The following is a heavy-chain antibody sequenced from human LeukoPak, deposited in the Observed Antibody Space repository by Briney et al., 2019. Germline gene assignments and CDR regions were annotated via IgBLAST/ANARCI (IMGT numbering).Heavy chain of an antibody. Sequence: GGSLRLSCAASGFTFSDYYMRWIRQAPGKGLEWVSYISSSGSTIYYADSVKGRFTISRDNAKNSLYLQMNSLRAEDTAVYYCARDNYDSSGYFYDHWGQRTLVTVSS. D-gene: IGHD3-22*01. V-gene: IGHV3-11*01. J-gene: IGHJ5*02. CDR2: ISSSGSTI. CDR3: ARDNYDSSGYFYDH. CDR1: GFTFSDYY.